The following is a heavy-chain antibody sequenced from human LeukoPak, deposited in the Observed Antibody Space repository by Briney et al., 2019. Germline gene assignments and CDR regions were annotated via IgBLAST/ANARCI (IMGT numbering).Heavy chain of an antibody. J-gene: IGHJ4*02. CDR1: GGTFSSFP. CDR2: IIPFLDTT. CDR3: ARVNGQQLAIDY. Sequence: SVKVSCKASGGTFSSFPISWVRQAPGQGLEWLGRIIPFLDTTNYAHKFQGRVKITADKSTSTAYLEVGSLRSEDTAVYYCARVNGQQLAIDYWGQGTLVTVSS. D-gene: IGHD6-13*01. V-gene: IGHV1-69*08.